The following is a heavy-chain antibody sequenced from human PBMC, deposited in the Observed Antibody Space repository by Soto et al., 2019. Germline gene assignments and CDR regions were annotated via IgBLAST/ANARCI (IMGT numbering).Heavy chain of an antibody. J-gene: IGHJ3*02. D-gene: IGHD2-21*02. CDR1: GGSISSGGYS. CDR3: ARFWYGGNSLAFDI. CDR2: IYYSGST. Sequence: QVQLQESGPGLVKPSQTLSLTCTVSGGSISSGGYSWSWIRQHPWKGLEWIGYIYYSGSTYYNPSLKSRVTISVDTSKNQFSLKLSSVTAADTAVYYCARFWYGGNSLAFDIWGQGTMVTVSS. V-gene: IGHV4-31*03.